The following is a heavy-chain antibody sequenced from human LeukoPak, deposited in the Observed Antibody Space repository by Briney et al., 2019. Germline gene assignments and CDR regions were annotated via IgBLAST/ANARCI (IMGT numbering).Heavy chain of an antibody. CDR2: FSGGSDNT. CDR1: GFTFSSYA. J-gene: IGHJ5*02. CDR3: AKNPTGSPRNWFGP. D-gene: IGHD3-10*01. V-gene: IGHV3-23*01. Sequence: GGSLRLSCVASGFTFSSYAMSWVRQAPGKGLEWVSGFSGGSDNTYYADSVKGRFIISRDNSKNTLYLQMNSLRAEDTAVYYCAKNPTGSPRNWFGPWGQGTLVTVSS.